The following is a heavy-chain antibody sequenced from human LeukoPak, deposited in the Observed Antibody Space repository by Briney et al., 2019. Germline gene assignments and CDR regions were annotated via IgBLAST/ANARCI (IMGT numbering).Heavy chain of an antibody. D-gene: IGHD2-2*01. Sequence: ASVKVSCKASGYSFTNYYMHWVRQAPGQGLELMGIINPSGGSTTNAQKFQGSVTMTRDTSTTTVYMEVSSLRSDDTAMYYCARDERDVVVVPGAMPYWGQGTLVTVSS. CDR3: ARDERDVVVVPGAMPY. CDR2: INPSGGST. CDR1: GYSFTNYY. V-gene: IGHV1-46*01. J-gene: IGHJ4*02.